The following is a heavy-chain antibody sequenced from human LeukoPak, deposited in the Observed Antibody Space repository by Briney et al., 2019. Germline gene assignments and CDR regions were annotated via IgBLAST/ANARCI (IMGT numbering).Heavy chain of an antibody. Sequence: PSETLSLTCTVSGGSISSSSYHWGWIRQPPGKGLEWIGSIHYSGNTYYNASLKSQVSISIDTSKNQFSLRLTSVTAADTAVYYCARQTGSGLFILPGGQGTLVTVSS. CDR1: GGSISSSSYH. CDR3: ARQTGSGLFILP. D-gene: IGHD3/OR15-3a*01. CDR2: IHYSGNT. V-gene: IGHV4-39*01. J-gene: IGHJ4*02.